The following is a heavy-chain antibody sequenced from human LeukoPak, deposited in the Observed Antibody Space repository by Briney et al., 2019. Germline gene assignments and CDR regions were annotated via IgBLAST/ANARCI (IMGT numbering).Heavy chain of an antibody. V-gene: IGHV3-23*01. CDR1: GFTLSVFA. CDR2: ISGRGDST. CDR3: SRETGDFDS. J-gene: IGHJ4*02. D-gene: IGHD7-27*01. Sequence: PGGSLRLSCAAPGFTLSVFAMSWGRQAPGKGLEWVSVISGRGDSTYYADSVKGRFTISRDNSKSTVYLQMNSLRAEDTAVYYCSRETGDFDSWGQGTLVIVSS.